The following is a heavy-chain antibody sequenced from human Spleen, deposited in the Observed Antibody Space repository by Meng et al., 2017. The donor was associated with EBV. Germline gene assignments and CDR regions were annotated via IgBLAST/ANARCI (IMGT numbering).Heavy chain of an antibody. J-gene: IGHJ5*02. CDR1: GYTSTAYY. Sequence: GAEAKKHGASAKVSCKDSGYTSTAYYIHWVRQAPGQRLEWMGRINPISGGTNYAQRFQGRVIMTRDTSITTAYMDLNWLTSDDTAVYYCARGPQMVRGVAWGWFDPWGQGTLVTVSS. D-gene: IGHD3-10*01. CDR3: ARGPQMVRGVAWGWFDP. V-gene: IGHV1-2*06. CDR2: INPISGGT.